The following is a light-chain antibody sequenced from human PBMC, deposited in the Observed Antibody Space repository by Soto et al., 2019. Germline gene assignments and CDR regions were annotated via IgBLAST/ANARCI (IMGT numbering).Light chain of an antibody. CDR3: LLSYSGTNWV. V-gene: IGLV7-46*01. CDR1: TGAVTSGNY. J-gene: IGLJ3*02. Sequence: QAVVTPEPSLTVSPGGTVTLTCGSSTGAVTSGNYPYWFQKKPGQAPRTLIYDTTNKQSWTPARFSGSLLGGKAALTLAGAQTDDEADYYCLLSYSGTNWVFGGGTKLTVL. CDR2: DTT.